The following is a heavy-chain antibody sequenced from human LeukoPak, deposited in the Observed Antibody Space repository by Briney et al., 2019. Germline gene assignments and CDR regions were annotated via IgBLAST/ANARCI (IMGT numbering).Heavy chain of an antibody. J-gene: IGHJ4*02. V-gene: IGHV4-61*08. CDR1: GGSISSGGYY. Sequence: SQTLSLTCTVSGGSISSGGYYWSWIRQPPGKGLEWIGYIYYSGSTNYNPSLKSRVTISVDTSKNQFSLKLSSVTAADTAVYYCARHLDLWGTYYFDYWGQGTLVTVSS. D-gene: IGHD1-1*01. CDR2: IYYSGST. CDR3: ARHLDLWGTYYFDY.